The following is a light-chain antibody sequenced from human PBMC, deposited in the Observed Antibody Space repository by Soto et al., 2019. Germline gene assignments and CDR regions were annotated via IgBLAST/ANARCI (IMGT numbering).Light chain of an antibody. J-gene: IGKJ5*01. V-gene: IGKV3-15*01. Sequence: EIVMTQSPARLSVSPGERATLSCRGSQSVSSNLAWYQQKSGQAPRLLIYDASTRATGIPARFSGSGSGTEFTLTISSLQFEDFSVYYCQQYSNWPPWTFGQGTRLEIK. CDR1: QSVSSN. CDR3: QQYSNWPPWT. CDR2: DAS.